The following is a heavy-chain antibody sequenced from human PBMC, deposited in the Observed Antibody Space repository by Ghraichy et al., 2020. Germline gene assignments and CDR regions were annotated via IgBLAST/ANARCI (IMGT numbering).Heavy chain of an antibody. D-gene: IGHD4-17*01. CDR1: GGSISSYY. Sequence: SQTLSLTCTVSGGSISSYYWSWIRQPPGKGLEWIGYIYYSGSTNYNPSLKSRVTISVDTSKNQFSLRLRSVTTADTAIYYCARAYGETYAYYFGMDVWGQGTTVTVSS. CDR3: ARAYGETYAYYFGMDV. V-gene: IGHV4-59*01. CDR2: IYYSGST. J-gene: IGHJ6*02.